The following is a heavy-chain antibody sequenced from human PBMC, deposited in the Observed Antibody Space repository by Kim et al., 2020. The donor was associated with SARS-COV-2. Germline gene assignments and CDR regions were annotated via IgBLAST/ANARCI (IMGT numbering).Heavy chain of an antibody. D-gene: IGHD3-22*01. CDR1: GGSISSSSYY. CDR2: IYYSGST. V-gene: IGHV4-39*01. CDR3: ARHPLVNYYDSSGYPDANAFDI. J-gene: IGHJ3*02. Sequence: SETLSLTCTVSGGSISSSSYYWGWIRQPPGKGLEWIGSIYYSGSTYYNPSLKSRVTISVDTSKNQFSLKLSSVTAADTAVYYCARHPLVNYYDSSGYPDANAFDIWGQGTMVTVSS.